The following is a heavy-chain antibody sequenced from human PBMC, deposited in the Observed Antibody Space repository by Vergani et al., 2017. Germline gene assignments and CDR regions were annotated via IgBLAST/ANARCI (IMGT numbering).Heavy chain of an antibody. V-gene: IGHV3-7*04. CDR3: ARDPIAAAGSTFDY. CDR1: GFTFSSYW. J-gene: IGHJ4*02. D-gene: IGHD6-13*01. Sequence: EVQLVESGGGLVQPGGSLRLSCAASGFTFSSYWMSWVRQAPGKGLEGVANIKQDGREKDYVDSVKGRFTISRDNAKNSLYLQMNSLRAEDTAGYYCARDPIAAAGSTFDYWGQGTLVTVSS. CDR2: IKQDGREK.